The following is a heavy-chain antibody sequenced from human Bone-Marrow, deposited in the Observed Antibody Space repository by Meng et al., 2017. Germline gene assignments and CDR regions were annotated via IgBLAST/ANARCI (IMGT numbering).Heavy chain of an antibody. Sequence: EVQVVESGGGLVKPGGSLRLSCAGSGFTFSDYWMHWVRQVPGKGLVWVSHINNDGSTTTYAGSVKGRFTISRDNAKNTLYLQMNSLRAEDTAVYYCARDSSGPGYWGQGTLVTVSS. CDR2: INNDGSTT. D-gene: IGHD6-19*01. V-gene: IGHV3-74*01. J-gene: IGHJ4*02. CDR3: ARDSSGPGY. CDR1: GFTFSDYW.